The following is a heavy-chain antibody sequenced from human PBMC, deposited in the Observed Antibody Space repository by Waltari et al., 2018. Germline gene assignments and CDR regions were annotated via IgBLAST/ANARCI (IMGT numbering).Heavy chain of an antibody. Sequence: QVQLVQSGAEVREPGSSVKVSCKASGGTFDSYSVSWVRQAPGQGLEWMGRIIPILDVEDYAQKFQGKVTITADKATSTAYMELGSLESGDTAVYYCAMTPMGWELLPDLAWGPGTLVTVSS. D-gene: IGHD3-10*01. J-gene: IGHJ5*02. CDR1: GGTFDSYS. CDR2: IIPILDVE. V-gene: IGHV1-69*02. CDR3: AMTPMGWELLPDLA.